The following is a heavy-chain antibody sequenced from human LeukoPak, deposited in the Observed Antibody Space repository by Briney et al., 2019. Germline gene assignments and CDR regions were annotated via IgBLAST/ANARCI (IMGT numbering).Heavy chain of an antibody. D-gene: IGHD6-6*01. V-gene: IGHV3-30*18. Sequence: PGGSLRLSCAASGFTFSSYGMHWVRQAPGKGLEWVAVISYDGSNKYYADSVKGRFTISRDNSKNTLYLQMNSLRAEDTAVYYCAKDASFIAARGSEGFDYWGQGTLVTVSS. CDR3: AKDASFIAARGSEGFDY. CDR1: GFTFSSYG. J-gene: IGHJ4*02. CDR2: ISYDGSNK.